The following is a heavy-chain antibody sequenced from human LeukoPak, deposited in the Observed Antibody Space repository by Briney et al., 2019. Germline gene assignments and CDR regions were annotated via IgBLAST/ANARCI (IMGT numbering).Heavy chain of an antibody. CDR3: ARVGAAVAGDFDN. J-gene: IGHJ4*02. V-gene: IGHV4-59*01. CDR1: GGSISSYY. D-gene: IGHD6-19*01. CDR2: IYYSGST. Sequence: SETLSLTCTVSGGSISSYYWSWIRQPPGKGLEWIGYIYYSGSTNYNPSLKSRVTISVDTSKNQFSLKLSSVTAADTAVYYCARVGAAVAGDFDNWGQGTLVTVFS.